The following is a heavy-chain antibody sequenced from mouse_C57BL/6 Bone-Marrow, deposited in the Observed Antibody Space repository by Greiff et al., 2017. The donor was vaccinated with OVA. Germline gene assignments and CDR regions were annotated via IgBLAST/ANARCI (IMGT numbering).Heavy chain of an antibody. Sequence: VQLQQSGPELVKPGASVKISCKASGYTFTDYYMNWVKQSHGKSLEWIGRIDPNSGGTKYNEKFKSKATLTVDKPSSTAYMQLSSLTSEDSAVYYCARNSVYDGYSLYAMDYWGQGTSVTVSS. CDR1: GYTFTDYY. D-gene: IGHD2-3*01. CDR3: ARNSVYDGYSLYAMDY. J-gene: IGHJ4*01. CDR2: IDPNSGGT. V-gene: IGHV1-26*01.